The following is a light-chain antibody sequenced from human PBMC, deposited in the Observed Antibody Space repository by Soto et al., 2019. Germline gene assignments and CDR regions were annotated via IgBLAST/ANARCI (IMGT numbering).Light chain of an antibody. J-gene: IGLJ1*01. V-gene: IGLV2-14*01. Sequence: QSVLTQPASVSGSPGQSITISCTGTSGDIGSYNRVSWYQQHPGKAPKLIIYEVTDRPSGVSNRFSGSKSGNTASLTISGLQAEDEAEYYCSSYPNINTRAFVFGTGTKLTVL. CDR3: SSYPNINTRAFV. CDR1: SGDIGSYNR. CDR2: EVT.